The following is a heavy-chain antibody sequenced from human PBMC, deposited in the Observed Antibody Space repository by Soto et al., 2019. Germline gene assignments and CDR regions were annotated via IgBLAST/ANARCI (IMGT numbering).Heavy chain of an antibody. Sequence: QVQLVESGGGVVQPGRSLRLSCAASGFTFSSYGMHWVRQAPGKGLEWVAVISYDGSNKYYADSVKGRFTISRDNSQNTLYLQMTSLRAEDTAVYYCAKPSRVANIWGQGPMVTVSS. V-gene: IGHV3-30*18. CDR3: AKPSRVANI. CDR2: ISYDGSNK. CDR1: GFTFSSYG. J-gene: IGHJ3*02. D-gene: IGHD6-13*01.